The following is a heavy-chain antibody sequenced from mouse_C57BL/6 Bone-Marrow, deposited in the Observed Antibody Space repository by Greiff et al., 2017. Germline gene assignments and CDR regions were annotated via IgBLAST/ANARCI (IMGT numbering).Heavy chain of an antibody. D-gene: IGHD2-1*01. V-gene: IGHV1-64*01. CDR1: GYTFTSYW. J-gene: IGHJ2*01. CDR2: IHPNSGSP. CDR3: ARAYYGNYDYFDY. Sequence: QVQLQQSGAELVKPGASVKLSCKASGYTFTSYWMHWVKQRPGQGLKWIGMIHPNSGSPNYNEKFKSKATLTVDKSSSTAYMQRSSLTSEDSAVYYCARAYYGNYDYFDYWGQGTTLTVSS.